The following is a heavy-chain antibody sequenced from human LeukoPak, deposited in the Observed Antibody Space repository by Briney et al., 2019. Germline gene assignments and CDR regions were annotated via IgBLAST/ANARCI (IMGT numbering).Heavy chain of an antibody. CDR3: ARGAVLSVATRRVVDY. J-gene: IGHJ4*02. V-gene: IGHV4-59*08. Sequence: KASETLSLTCIVSGGSISNYYWNWIRQPPGKGLEWIGYIYSSGSTNYNPSLKSRVSISVDTAKNQFSLKLSSVTAADTAVHYCARGAVLSVATRRVVDYWGQGTLVTVSS. CDR2: IYSSGST. D-gene: IGHD6-6*01. CDR1: GGSISNYY.